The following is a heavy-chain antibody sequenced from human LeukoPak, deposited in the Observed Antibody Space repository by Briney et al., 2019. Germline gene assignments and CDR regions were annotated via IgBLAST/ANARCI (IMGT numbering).Heavy chain of an antibody. CDR2: IASDGNST. Sequence: GGSLRLSCAASGFTVSSNYMNWVRQAPGKGLEWVSRIASDGNSTTYADSVKGRFSISRDNAKNTLYLQMNSLRVEDTAVYYCARGRPHGNDYWGQGTLVTVSS. CDR1: GFTVSSNY. J-gene: IGHJ4*02. V-gene: IGHV3-74*01. CDR3: ARGRPHGNDY. D-gene: IGHD4-23*01.